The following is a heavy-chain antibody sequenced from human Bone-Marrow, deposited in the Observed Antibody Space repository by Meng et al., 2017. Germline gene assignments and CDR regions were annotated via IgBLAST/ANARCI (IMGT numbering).Heavy chain of an antibody. J-gene: IGHJ5*02. V-gene: IGHV1-2*06. CDR2: INPNSGGT. CDR1: GYTFTGYY. Sequence: ASVKVSCKASGYTFTGYYMHWVRQAPGQGLEWMGRINPNSGGTNYAQKFQGRVTTTRDTSISTAYMELSRLRSDDTAVYYCARDPISGWYRSRFDPWGQGTLVTVSS. D-gene: IGHD6-19*01. CDR3: ARDPISGWYRSRFDP.